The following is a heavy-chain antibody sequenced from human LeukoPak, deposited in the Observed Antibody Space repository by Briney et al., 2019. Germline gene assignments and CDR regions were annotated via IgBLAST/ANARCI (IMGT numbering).Heavy chain of an antibody. J-gene: IGHJ5*02. CDR1: GGSIRSYY. Sequence: SETLALTCTVSGGSIRSYYWSWIRQPPGKGLEWIAFISYSGNTNYNPSLKTRASISLDTSQNLCSLRLSSVPAADTAVSYCARHAIYSGGYSFWFHPWGLGTLVTVSS. V-gene: IGHV4-59*08. CDR2: ISYSGNT. CDR3: ARHAIYSGGYSFWFHP. D-gene: IGHD1-26*01.